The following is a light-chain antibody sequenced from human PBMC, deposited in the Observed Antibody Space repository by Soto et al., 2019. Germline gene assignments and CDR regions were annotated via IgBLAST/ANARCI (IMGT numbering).Light chain of an antibody. J-gene: IGLJ1*01. Sequence: QSALTQPASVSGSPGQSITVSCTGTSSDVGGYNYVSWYQPHPGKAPKVMIYDVSKRPSGVSNRFSGSKSGNTASLTISGLQAEDEADYYCNSYTSSSTLPDVFGTGTKLTVL. V-gene: IGLV2-14*01. CDR1: SSDVGGYNY. CDR2: DVS. CDR3: NSYTSSSTLPDV.